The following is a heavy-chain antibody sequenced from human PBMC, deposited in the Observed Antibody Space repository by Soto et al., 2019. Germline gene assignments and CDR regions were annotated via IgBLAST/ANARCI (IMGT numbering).Heavy chain of an antibody. CDR3: ARGTYGDYDF. D-gene: IGHD4-17*01. V-gene: IGHV3-23*01. CDR1: GFTFSSYA. CDR2: LSAGGTSA. J-gene: IGHJ4*02. Sequence: EVQLLESGGDLVQPGGSLRLSCAASGFTFSSYAMSWVRQAPGKGLEWVSALSAGGTSAYYTVSVEGRFTISRDKSKNYLYLKMNSLKADDTAVYYCARGTYGDYDFWGQGTLVTVSS.